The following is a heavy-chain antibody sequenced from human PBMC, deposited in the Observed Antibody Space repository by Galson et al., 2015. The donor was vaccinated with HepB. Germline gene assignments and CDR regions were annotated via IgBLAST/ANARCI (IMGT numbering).Heavy chain of an antibody. V-gene: IGHV3-23*01. CDR2: ISGSGDST. J-gene: IGHJ4*02. D-gene: IGHD1-26*01. CDR3: ATSSVGWHY. Sequence: SLRLSCAASGFTFFSYAMSWVRQAPGKGLEWVSTISGSGDSTYYADSMKGRFTISRDNSKNTLFLQMNSLRAEDTAVYYCATSSVGWHYWGQGTLVTVSS. CDR1: GFTFFSYA.